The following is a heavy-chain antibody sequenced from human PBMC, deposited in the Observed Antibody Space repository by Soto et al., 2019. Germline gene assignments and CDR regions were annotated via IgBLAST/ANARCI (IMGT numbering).Heavy chain of an antibody. Sequence: GASVKVSCKASGYTFTGHYIHWVRQAPEQGPEWMGGIGPESGATRYAQRFQGRVTMTRDTSISTAYMEVSRLRSDDTVVYYCARVRKYSGSNSYWFDPWGQGTLVTVYS. J-gene: IGHJ5*02. CDR3: ARVRKYSGSNSYWFDP. V-gene: IGHV1-2*05. D-gene: IGHD1-26*01. CDR1: GYTFTGHY. CDR2: IGPESGAT.